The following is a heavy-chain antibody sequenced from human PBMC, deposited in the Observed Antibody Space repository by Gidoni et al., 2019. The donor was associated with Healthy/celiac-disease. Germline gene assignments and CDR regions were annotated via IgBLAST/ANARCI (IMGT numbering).Heavy chain of an antibody. CDR1: GFTFSSYA. V-gene: IGHV3-23*01. Sequence: EVQLLVSGGGLAQPGGSRRLSCAASGFTFSSYAMSWVRQAPGKGLGWVSAISGSVGSTYYADSVKGRFTISRDKSKNTLYLQMNSLRAEDTAVYYCAKDPSSIAAAGTEGDYWGQGTLVTVSS. CDR2: ISGSVGST. J-gene: IGHJ4*02. CDR3: AKDPSSIAAAGTEGDY. D-gene: IGHD6-13*01.